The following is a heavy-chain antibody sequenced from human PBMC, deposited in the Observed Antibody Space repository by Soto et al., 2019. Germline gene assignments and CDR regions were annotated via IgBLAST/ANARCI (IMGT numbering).Heavy chain of an antibody. CDR1: GGSFSGYY. Sequence: QVQLQQWGAGLLKPSETLSLTCAVYGGSFSGYYWSWIRQPPGKGLEWIGEINHSGSTNYNPSLKSRVTISEDTSKNQFSLKLSSVTAADTAVYYCASPAIAAAVSAFDYWGQGTLVTVSS. V-gene: IGHV4-34*01. CDR2: INHSGST. CDR3: ASPAIAAAVSAFDY. D-gene: IGHD6-13*01. J-gene: IGHJ4*02.